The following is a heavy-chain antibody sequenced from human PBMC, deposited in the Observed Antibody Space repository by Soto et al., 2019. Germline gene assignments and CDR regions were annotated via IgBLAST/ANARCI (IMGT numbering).Heavy chain of an antibody. J-gene: IGHJ4*02. CDR2: SSGSGSGGST. CDR1: GFTFTNYA. D-gene: IGHD4-4*01. Sequence: EVQLLESGGGLVQPGGSLRLSCAASGFTFTNYAMTWVRQAPGKGLEWVSISSGSGSGGSTNYADSVKGRFTISRDNSKTTLYLQMNSLRVEDTAVYYCATDRDDYRNYVFAYWGQGTLVTVSS. CDR3: ATDRDDYRNYVFAY. V-gene: IGHV3-23*01.